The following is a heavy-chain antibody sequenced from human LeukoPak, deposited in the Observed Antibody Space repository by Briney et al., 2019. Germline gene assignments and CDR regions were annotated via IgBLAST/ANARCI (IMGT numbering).Heavy chain of an antibody. Sequence: ASVKVSCKASGYTFTDFYMHWVRQAPGQGLEWMGWINPNNGGTNYAQEFQGWVTMTRDTSINTAYMELSRLRSDDTAVYYCARDMVSTATPYFDYWGQGTLITVSS. CDR1: GYTFTDFY. CDR2: INPNNGGT. V-gene: IGHV1-2*04. CDR3: ARDMVSTATPYFDY. J-gene: IGHJ4*02. D-gene: IGHD3-10*01.